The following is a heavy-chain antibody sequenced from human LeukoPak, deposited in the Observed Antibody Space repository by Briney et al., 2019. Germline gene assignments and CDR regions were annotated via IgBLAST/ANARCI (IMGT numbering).Heavy chain of an antibody. CDR3: ARANYYGSGPYYYYMDV. Sequence: SETLSLTCAVYGGSFSGYYWSWIRQPPGKGLEWIGEINHSGSTNYNPSLKSRVTIPVDTSKNQFSLKLSSVTAADTAVYYCARANYYGSGPYYYYMDVWGKGTTVTVSS. CDR2: INHSGST. CDR1: GGSFSGYY. V-gene: IGHV4-34*01. J-gene: IGHJ6*03. D-gene: IGHD3-10*01.